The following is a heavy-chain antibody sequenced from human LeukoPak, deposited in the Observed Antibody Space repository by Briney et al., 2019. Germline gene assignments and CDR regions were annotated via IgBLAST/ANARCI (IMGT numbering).Heavy chain of an antibody. Sequence: GGSLRLSRAASGFTFSSYAMSWVRQAPGKGLEGVSAISGSGGSTYYADSVKGRFTISRDNSKNTLYLQMNSLRAEDTAVYYCAKGHSSSWYTDFDYWGQGTLVTVSS. CDR2: ISGSGGST. CDR3: AKGHSSSWYTDFDY. D-gene: IGHD6-13*01. CDR1: GFTFSSYA. V-gene: IGHV3-23*01. J-gene: IGHJ4*02.